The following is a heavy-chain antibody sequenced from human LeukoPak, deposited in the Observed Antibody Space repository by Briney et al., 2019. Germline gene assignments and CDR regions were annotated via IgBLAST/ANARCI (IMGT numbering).Heavy chain of an antibody. CDR1: GFTFSSYW. V-gene: IGHV3-7*01. CDR2: IKQDGSEK. Sequence: GGSLRLSCAASGFTFSSYWMSWVRQAPGKGLEWVANIKQDGSEKYYVDSVKGRFTISRDNAKNSLYLQMNSLRAEDTAVYYCARDGDYYDSSGYYYLGYYYYYMDVWGKGTTVTISS. CDR3: ARDGDYYDSSGYYYLGYYYYYMDV. D-gene: IGHD3-22*01. J-gene: IGHJ6*03.